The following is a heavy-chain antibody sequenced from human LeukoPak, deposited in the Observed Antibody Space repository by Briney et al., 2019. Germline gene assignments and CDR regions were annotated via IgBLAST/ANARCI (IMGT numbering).Heavy chain of an antibody. Sequence: PGGSLRLSCAASGFTFDDYGMSWVRHAPGKGLEWVSGINWNGGSTGYADSVKGRFTISRDNAKNSLYLQMNSLRAEDTALYYCARDRVAVAGTMFWLGYYYYMDVWGKGTTVTVSS. CDR2: INWNGGST. CDR3: ARDRVAVAGTMFWLGYYYYMDV. D-gene: IGHD6-19*01. CDR1: GFTFDDYG. J-gene: IGHJ6*03. V-gene: IGHV3-20*04.